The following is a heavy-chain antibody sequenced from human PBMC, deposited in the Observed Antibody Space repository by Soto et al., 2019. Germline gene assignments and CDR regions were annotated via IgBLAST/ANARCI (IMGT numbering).Heavy chain of an antibody. Sequence: DVQLVESGGGLVQPGGSLRVSCAASGVSLSRYMMNWVRQAPGQGQEWISYIINTRSSIDYADSVKGRFTISRDNARHTLYLQMRGLRADDTALYYCARDAPLPKGKWLNVDLWGQGTPVTVSA. J-gene: IGHJ5*02. CDR2: IINTRSSI. CDR3: ARDAPLPKGKWLNVDL. CDR1: GVSLSRYM. V-gene: IGHV3-48*03. D-gene: IGHD5-12*01.